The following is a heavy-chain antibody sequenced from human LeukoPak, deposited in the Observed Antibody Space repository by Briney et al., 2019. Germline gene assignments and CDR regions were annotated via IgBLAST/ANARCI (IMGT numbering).Heavy chain of an antibody. D-gene: IGHD6-19*01. CDR1: GYTFTSYY. Sequence: GASVKVSCKASGYTFTSYYKHWVRQAPGQGLEWMGIINPSGGGTSYAQKFQGRVTMTRDTSTSTVYMELSSLRSEDTAVYYCAREGSVAGSSSPIGYYFDYWGQGALVTVSS. J-gene: IGHJ4*02. CDR3: AREGSVAGSSSPIGYYFDY. V-gene: IGHV1-46*01. CDR2: INPSGGGT.